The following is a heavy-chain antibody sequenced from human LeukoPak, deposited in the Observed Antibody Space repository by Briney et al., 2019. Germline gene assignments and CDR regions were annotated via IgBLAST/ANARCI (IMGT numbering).Heavy chain of an antibody. V-gene: IGHV4-34*01. CDR3: ARGLGSSSLGGY. CDR2: INHSGST. Sequence: ASETLSLTCAVYGGSFSGYYWSWIRQPPGKGLEWIGEINHSGSTNYNPSLKSRVTISVDTSKNQFSLKLSSVTAADTAVYYCARGLGSSSLGGYWGQGTLVTVSS. J-gene: IGHJ4*02. D-gene: IGHD6-6*01. CDR1: GGSFSGYY.